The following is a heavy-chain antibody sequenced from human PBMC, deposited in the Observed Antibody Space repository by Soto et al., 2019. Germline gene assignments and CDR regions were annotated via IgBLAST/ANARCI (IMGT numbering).Heavy chain of an antibody. D-gene: IGHD6-13*01. V-gene: IGHV3-11*04. CDR1: GFRIRDYF. CDR3: ARDSPSVIAAASFDY. CDR2: IGPYGNSI. Sequence: SLKISCAASGFRIRDYFMSWISQAQGKGLEWVSYIGPYGNSIYYADSVKGRFTISRDNAKNSLYLQMNSLRAEDTAVYYCARDSPSVIAAASFDYLVKGTLVTVSS. J-gene: IGHJ4*02.